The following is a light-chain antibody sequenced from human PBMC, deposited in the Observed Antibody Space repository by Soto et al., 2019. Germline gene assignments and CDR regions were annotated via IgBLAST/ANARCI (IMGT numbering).Light chain of an antibody. CDR1: QSVSSY. CDR3: QQRSNWPPTWT. Sequence: EIVLTQSPATLSLSPGERATLSCRASQSVSSYLAWYQQKPGQAPRLLIYDASNRATGIPARFSGSGSGTGFTLTISSLEPEDFAVYYCQQRSNWPPTWTFGQGTKVDNK. V-gene: IGKV3-11*01. CDR2: DAS. J-gene: IGKJ1*01.